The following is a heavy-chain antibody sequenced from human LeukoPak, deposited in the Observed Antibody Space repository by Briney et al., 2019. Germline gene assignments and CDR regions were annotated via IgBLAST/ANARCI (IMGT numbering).Heavy chain of an antibody. CDR2: IWYDGTKK. V-gene: IGHV3-33*01. D-gene: IGHD3-3*02. CDR3: ARELPPLATYCFDY. J-gene: IGHJ4*02. Sequence: GGSLRLSCAASGFTFSSFGMHWVRQAPGKGLEWVAFIWYDGTKKYYADSVKGRLTISRDNSKNTLYLQMNSLRAEDTAVYYCARELPPLATYCFDYWGQGTLVTVSS. CDR1: GFTFSSFG.